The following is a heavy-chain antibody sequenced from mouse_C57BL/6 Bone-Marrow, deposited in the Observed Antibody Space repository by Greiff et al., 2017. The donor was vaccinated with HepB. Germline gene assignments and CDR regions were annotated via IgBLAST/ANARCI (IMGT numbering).Heavy chain of an antibody. CDR1: GFSFPPYY. Sequence: VTLMASGGCLLQPWGSLTLSFAASGFSFPPYYISLFLHPPGKSLSWFGFIRNKANGYTSEYSASVKGRFTISRDNSQSILYLQMNALRAEDSATYYCARYPWFAYWGQGTLVTVSA. J-gene: IGHJ3*01. CDR3: ARYPWFAY. CDR2: IRNKANGYTS. V-gene: IGHV7-3*01.